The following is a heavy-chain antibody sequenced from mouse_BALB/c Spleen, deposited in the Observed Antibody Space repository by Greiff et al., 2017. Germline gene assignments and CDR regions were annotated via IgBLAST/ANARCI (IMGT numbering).Heavy chain of an antibody. CDR3: AQLGGYFDY. CDR2: ISSGGST. Sequence: EVMLVESGGGLVKPGGSLKLSCAASGFTFSSYAMSWVRQTPEKRLEWVASISSGGSTYYPDSVKGRFTISRDNARNILYLQMSSLRSEDTAMYYCAQLGGYFDYWGQGTTLTVSS. D-gene: IGHD4-1*02. CDR1: GFTFSSYA. J-gene: IGHJ2*01. V-gene: IGHV5-6-5*01.